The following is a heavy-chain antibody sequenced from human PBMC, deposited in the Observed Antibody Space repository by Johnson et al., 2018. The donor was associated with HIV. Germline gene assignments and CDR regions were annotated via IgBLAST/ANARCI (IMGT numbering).Heavy chain of an antibody. D-gene: IGHD4/OR15-4a*01. CDR1: GFTFSGYG. V-gene: IGHV3-7*01. J-gene: IGHJ3*01. Sequence: VQLVESGGGAVQPGKSLRLACAASGFTFSGYGMHWVRQAPGKGLEWVANIKPDGSEKYYVDSVKGRFTISRDNAKNSLYLQMNSLRAEDTAVYYCVRDDYSFHFWGQGTMVTVAS. CDR2: IKPDGSEK. CDR3: VRDDYSFHF.